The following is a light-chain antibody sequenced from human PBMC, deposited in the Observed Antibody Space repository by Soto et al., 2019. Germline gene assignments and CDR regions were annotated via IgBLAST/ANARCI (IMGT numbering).Light chain of an antibody. J-gene: IGKJ1*01. Sequence: EIVMTQSPATLAGSPGETVTLSCRASQSLSGNLAWYQQKPGQAPRLLIFRASTRATGVPARFSGRGSGTEFTLTISGLQSEDFAVYYCQQYSKGPPWTFGPGTKVEIK. CDR1: QSLSGN. V-gene: IGKV3-15*01. CDR3: QQYSKGPPWT. CDR2: RAS.